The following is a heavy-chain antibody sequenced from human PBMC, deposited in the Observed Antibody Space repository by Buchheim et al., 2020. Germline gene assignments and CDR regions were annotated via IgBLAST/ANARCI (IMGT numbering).Heavy chain of an antibody. Sequence: QVQLVESGGGVVQPGRSLRLSCAASGFTFSSYGIHWVRQAPGKGLEWVALITYDGSNKYYADSVKGRFTISRANSKNTVFLQMSSLRDEDTAVYYCAADLLGYTYGIASRPAYWGQGTL. CDR3: AADLLGYTYGIASRPAY. V-gene: IGHV3-30*03. CDR1: GFTFSSYG. J-gene: IGHJ4*02. CDR2: ITYDGSNK. D-gene: IGHD5-18*01.